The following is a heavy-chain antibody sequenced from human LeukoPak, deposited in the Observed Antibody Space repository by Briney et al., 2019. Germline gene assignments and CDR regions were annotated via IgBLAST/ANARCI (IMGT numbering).Heavy chain of an antibody. Sequence: GGSLRLSCAASGFTFSTYAMSWVRQAPGKGLEWVSSIRGGGGSTYYADSVKGRVTVSRDNSKSTLYLQTNSLRAEDTAVYYCAKSSYYDSSGYYREYYSDQWGQGTLVTVSS. CDR2: IRGGGGST. V-gene: IGHV3-23*01. CDR3: AKSSYYDSSGYYREYYSDQ. D-gene: IGHD3-22*01. J-gene: IGHJ4*02. CDR1: GFTFSTYA.